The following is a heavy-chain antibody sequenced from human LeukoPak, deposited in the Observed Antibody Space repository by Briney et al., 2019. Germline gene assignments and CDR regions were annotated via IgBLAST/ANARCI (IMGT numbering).Heavy chain of an antibody. D-gene: IGHD2-15*01. J-gene: IGHJ5*02. V-gene: IGHV1-2*02. CDR2: INHKHCGT. Sequence: ASVKVSCKASGYTFTGYYTHWVRQAPGQGLEWMGWINHKHCGTNYAHEFQGRVIMTRDTSISTVYLELSGLKSDDTAVYYCARQGRGYCSSGNCFEKWFDPWGQGTLVTFPS. CDR3: ARQGRGYCSSGNCFEKWFDP. CDR1: GYTFTGYY.